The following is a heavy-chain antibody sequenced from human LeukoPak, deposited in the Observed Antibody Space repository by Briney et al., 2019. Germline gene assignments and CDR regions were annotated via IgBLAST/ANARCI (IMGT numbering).Heavy chain of an antibody. V-gene: IGHV1-18*01. J-gene: IGHJ5*02. CDR1: GYTFTSYG. Sequence: ASVKVSCKASGYTFTSYGISWVRQAPGQGLEWMGWISAYNGNTNYAQKLQGRVTMTTDTSTSTAYMELRSLRSDDTAVYYCARGRYQLLPSCFHPWGQGTLVTVSS. CDR3: ARGRYQLLPSCFHP. D-gene: IGHD2-2*01. CDR2: ISAYNGNT.